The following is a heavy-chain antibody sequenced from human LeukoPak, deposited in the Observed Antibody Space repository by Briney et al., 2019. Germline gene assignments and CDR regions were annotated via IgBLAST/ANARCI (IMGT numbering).Heavy chain of an antibody. D-gene: IGHD3-10*01. CDR3: ARLGRGSGSYSPDY. V-gene: IGHV4-59*01. CDR2: IYYSGST. CDR1: GGSISSYY. Sequence: SETLSLTCTVSGGSISSYYWSWIRQPPGKGLEWIGYIYYSGSTNYNPSLKSRVTISVDTSRNQFSLKLSSVTAADTAVYYCARLGRGSGSYSPDYRGQGTLVTVSS. J-gene: IGHJ4*02.